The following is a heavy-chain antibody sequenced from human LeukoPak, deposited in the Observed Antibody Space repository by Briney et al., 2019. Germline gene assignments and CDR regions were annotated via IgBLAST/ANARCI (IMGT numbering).Heavy chain of an antibody. V-gene: IGHV5-51*01. CDR1: GYTFTNYW. J-gene: IGHJ5*02. Sequence: GESLKISCKGSGYTFTNYWIAWVRQMPGKGLEWMGIINPVNSDTTYSPSFRGQVTMSVDKSIETAYLQWSSLEASDTAIYYCARHDLPVGCTSSSCPYGSWFDPWGRGTQVTVSP. CDR3: ARHDLPVGCTSSSCPYGSWFDP. CDR2: INPVNSDT. D-gene: IGHD2-2*01.